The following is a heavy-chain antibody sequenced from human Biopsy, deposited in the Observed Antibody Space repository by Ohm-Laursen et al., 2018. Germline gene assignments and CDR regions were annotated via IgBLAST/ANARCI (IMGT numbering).Heavy chain of an antibody. CDR2: ITADEK. CDR3: SRVFGGAYYSYAFDI. J-gene: IGHJ3*02. CDR1: DYTFYSYG. D-gene: IGHD1-26*01. V-gene: IGHV1-18*04. Sequence: ASVKVSCQASDYTFYSYGITWARRAPGQGLEWMGWITADEKNSAPKFQGRVTMTTDMSTSTAYMELRGLKSDDTAVYYWSRVFGGAYYSYAFDIWGQGTLVSVSS.